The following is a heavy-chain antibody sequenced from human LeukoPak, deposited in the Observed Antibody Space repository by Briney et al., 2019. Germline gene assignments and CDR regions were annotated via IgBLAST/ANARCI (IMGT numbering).Heavy chain of an antibody. CDR1: GFTFDEYA. CDR3: ANQYYDFWSGYYQTYNLFDP. V-gene: IGHV3-30*02. D-gene: IGHD3-3*01. J-gene: IGHJ5*02. Sequence: PVRPLRLSCAASGFTFDEYAMHWVRQAPGKGLEWVAFIRYDGSNKYYADSVKGRFTISRDNSKNTLYLQMNRLRAEDTAVYYCANQYYDFWSGYYQTYNLFDPWGQGTLVTVSS. CDR2: IRYDGSNK.